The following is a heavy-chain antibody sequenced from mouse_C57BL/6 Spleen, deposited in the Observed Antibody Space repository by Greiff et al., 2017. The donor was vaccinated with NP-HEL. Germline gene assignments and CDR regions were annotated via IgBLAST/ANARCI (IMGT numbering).Heavy chain of an antibody. D-gene: IGHD2-2*01. Sequence: EVKLMESGEGLVKPGGSLKLSCAASGFTFSSYAMSWVRQTPEKRLEWVAYISSGGDYIYYADTVKGRFTISRDNDRNTLYLQMSSLKSEDTAMYYWTRDGYEDYDAMDYWGQGTSVTVSS. J-gene: IGHJ4*01. CDR2: ISSGGDYI. V-gene: IGHV5-9-1*02. CDR3: TRDGYEDYDAMDY. CDR1: GFTFSSYA.